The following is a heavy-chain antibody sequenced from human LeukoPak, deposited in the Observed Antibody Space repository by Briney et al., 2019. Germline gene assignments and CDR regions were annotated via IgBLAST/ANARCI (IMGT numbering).Heavy chain of an antibody. Sequence: PSETLSLTCTVSGGSISSSSYYWGWIRQPPGKGLEWIGSIYYSGSTYYNPSLKSRVTISVDTSKNQFSLKLSSETAADTAVYYCARVEEYYYDSSGYSSFDYWGQGTLVTVSS. J-gene: IGHJ4*02. D-gene: IGHD3-22*01. V-gene: IGHV4-39*07. CDR2: IYYSGST. CDR3: ARVEEYYYDSSGYSSFDY. CDR1: GGSISSSSYY.